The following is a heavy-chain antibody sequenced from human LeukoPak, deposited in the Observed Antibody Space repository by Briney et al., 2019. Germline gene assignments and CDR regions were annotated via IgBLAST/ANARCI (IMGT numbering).Heavy chain of an antibody. J-gene: IGHJ4*02. D-gene: IGHD4-17*01. CDR3: AREYGDYVGGYYFDY. V-gene: IGHV3-64*01. CDR1: GFTFSSYA. CDR2: ISSNGGST. Sequence: GGSLRLSCAASGFTFSSYAMHWVRQAPGKGLEYVSAISSNGGSTYYANSVKGRFTISRDNSKNTLYLQMGSLRAEDMAVYYCAREYGDYVGGYYFDYWGQGTLVSVSS.